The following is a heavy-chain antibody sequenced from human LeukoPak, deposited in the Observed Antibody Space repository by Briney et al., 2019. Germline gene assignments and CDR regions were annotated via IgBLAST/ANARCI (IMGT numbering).Heavy chain of an antibody. J-gene: IGHJ4*02. D-gene: IGHD6-13*01. V-gene: IGHV4-61*02. CDR3: ARGLRIAAAGTLGY. CDR2: IYTSGST. Sequence: PSETLSLTCTVSGGSISSGSYYWSWIRQPAGKGLEWIGRIYTSGSTNYNPSLKSRVTISVDTSKNQFSLKLSSVTAADTAVYYCARGLRIAAAGTLGYWGQGTLVTVSS. CDR1: GGSISSGSYY.